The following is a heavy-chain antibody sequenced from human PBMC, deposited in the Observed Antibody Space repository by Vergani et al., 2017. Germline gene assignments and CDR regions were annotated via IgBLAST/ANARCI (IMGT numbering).Heavy chain of an antibody. J-gene: IGHJ6*02. Sequence: QVQLVQSGAEVKKPGSSVKVSCKASGGTFSSYAISWVRQAPGQGLEWMGGIIPIFGTANYAQKFQGRVTITADESTSTAYMELSSLRSEDTAVYYCARDLDYYDSSGYXGSPSYYYYYGMGVWGQGTTVTVSS. D-gene: IGHD3-22*01. CDR2: IIPIFGTA. V-gene: IGHV1-69*12. CDR3: ARDLDYYDSSGYXGSPSYYYYYGMGV. CDR1: GGTFSSYA.